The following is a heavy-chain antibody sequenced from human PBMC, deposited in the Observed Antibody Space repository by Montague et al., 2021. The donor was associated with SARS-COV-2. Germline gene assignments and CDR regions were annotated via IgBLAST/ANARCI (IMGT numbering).Heavy chain of an antibody. Sequence: SETLSLTCAVYGGSFSGYYWSWIRQPPGKGLEWIVEINHSGSTNYNPSLKSRETISVDTSKNQFSLKPSSGTAADTAVYYCARGTLASDWLLSPGFDHWGQGTLVTVSS. CDR3: ARGTLASDWLLSPGFDH. CDR2: INHSGST. D-gene: IGHD3-9*01. V-gene: IGHV4-34*01. J-gene: IGHJ5*02. CDR1: GGSFSGYY.